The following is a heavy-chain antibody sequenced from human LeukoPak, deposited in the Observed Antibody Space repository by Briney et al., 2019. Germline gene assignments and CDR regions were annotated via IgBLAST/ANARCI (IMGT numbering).Heavy chain of an antibody. CDR1: GDPISSHSDY. CDR2: SYHSGST. D-gene: IGHD5-12*01. Sequence: PSETLSLTCTVSGDPISSHSDYKWTWIRQPPGKGLEWIGYSYHSGSTNYNPSLRGRVTTSVDTSKNQFSLKLTSVTAADTAVYYCAREYSGFDYWGQGTLVTVSS. CDR3: AREYSGFDY. V-gene: IGHV4-61*08. J-gene: IGHJ4*02.